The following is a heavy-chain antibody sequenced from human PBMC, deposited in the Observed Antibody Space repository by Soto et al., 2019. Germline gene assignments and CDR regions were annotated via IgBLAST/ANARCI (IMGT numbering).Heavy chain of an antibody. Sequence: PGGSLRLSCAASGFTFSSYAMSWVRQAPGKGLEWVSAISGSGGSTYYADSVKGRFTISRDNSKNTLYLQMNSLRAEDTAVYYCAKDRRIEDSGSSAAFDYWGQGTLVTVSS. CDR2: ISGSGGST. J-gene: IGHJ4*02. CDR1: GFTFSSYA. V-gene: IGHV3-23*01. CDR3: AKDRRIEDSGSSAAFDY. D-gene: IGHD1-26*01.